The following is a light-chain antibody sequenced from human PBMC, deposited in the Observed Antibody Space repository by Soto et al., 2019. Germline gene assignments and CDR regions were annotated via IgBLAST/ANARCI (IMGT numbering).Light chain of an antibody. CDR3: QSYDSRLSAVV. V-gene: IGLV2-8*01. Sequence: QSALTQPPSASGSPGRSVTISCSGTRSDVGDYNSVSWYQQHPGKAPKLMIYEVNKRPPGVPDRFSGSKSGNAASLTVSGLQAEDEADYYCQSYDSRLSAVVFGGGTKLTVL. CDR2: EVN. CDR1: RSDVGDYNS. J-gene: IGLJ2*01.